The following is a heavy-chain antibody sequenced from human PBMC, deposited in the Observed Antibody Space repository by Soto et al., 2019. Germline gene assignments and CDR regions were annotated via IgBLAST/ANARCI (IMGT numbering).Heavy chain of an antibody. Sequence: EVQLVESGGGLVKPGGSLRLSCAASGFTFSNAWMSWVRQAPGKGLEWVGRIKSKTDGGTTDYAAPVKGRFTISRDDSKNTLYLQMNSLRDEDTAVYYCARDRYYYDSSGYFVYYYYGMDVWGQGTTVTVSS. J-gene: IGHJ6*02. CDR1: GFTFSNAW. CDR2: IKSKTDGGTT. V-gene: IGHV3-15*01. CDR3: ARDRYYYDSSGYFVYYYYGMDV. D-gene: IGHD3-22*01.